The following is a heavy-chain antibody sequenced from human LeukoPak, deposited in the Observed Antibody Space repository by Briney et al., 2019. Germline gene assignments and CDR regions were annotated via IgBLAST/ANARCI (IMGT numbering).Heavy chain of an antibody. V-gene: IGHV1-24*01. J-gene: IGHJ4*02. CDR2: FDPEDGET. CDR3: ATFSLPLSGSHAEGVVDY. Sequence: ASVKVSCKVSGYTLTELSMHWVRQAPGKGLEWMGGFDPEDGETIYAQKFQGRVTMTEDTSTDTAYMELSSLRSEDTAVYYCATFSLPLSGSHAEGVVDYWGQGTLVTVSS. CDR1: GYTLTELS. D-gene: IGHD1-26*01.